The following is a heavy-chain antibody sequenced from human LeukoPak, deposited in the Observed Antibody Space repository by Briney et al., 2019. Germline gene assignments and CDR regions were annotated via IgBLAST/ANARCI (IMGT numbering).Heavy chain of an antibody. CDR2: ISAYNGDT. CDR3: AREPWNSSGGDY. D-gene: IGHD3-22*01. Sequence: ASVKVSCRASGFTFTSYAISWVRQAPGQGLEWMGWISAYNGDTNYAQKLQGRITMTTDTSTTTAYMELRSLRSDDTAVYYCAREPWNSSGGDYWGQGTLVTVSS. J-gene: IGHJ4*02. CDR1: GFTFTSYA. V-gene: IGHV1-18*01.